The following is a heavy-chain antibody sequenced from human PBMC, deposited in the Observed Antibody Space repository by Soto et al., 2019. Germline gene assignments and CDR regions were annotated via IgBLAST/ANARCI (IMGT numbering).Heavy chain of an antibody. D-gene: IGHD2-15*01. J-gene: IGHJ4*02. V-gene: IGHV4-34*01. CDR1: GGSISSYY. CDR2: INHSGST. Sequence: SETLSLTCTVSGGSISSYYWSWIRQPPGKGLEWIGEINHSGSTNYNPSLKSRVTISVDTSKNQFSLKLSSVTAADTAVYYCARRRANCSGGSCYSLFDYWGQGTLVTVSS. CDR3: ARRRANCSGGSCYSLFDY.